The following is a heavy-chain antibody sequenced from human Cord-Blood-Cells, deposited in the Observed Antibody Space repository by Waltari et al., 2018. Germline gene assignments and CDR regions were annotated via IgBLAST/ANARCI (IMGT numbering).Heavy chain of an antibody. CDR3: AKETGYDILTGYYFDY. CDR1: GFTFSSYA. J-gene: IGHJ4*02. D-gene: IGHD3-9*01. V-gene: IGHV3-23*01. Sequence: EVQLLESGGGLVQPGGSLRLSCAASGFTFSSYAMSWVRQAPGRGREWVSAISVSGGSTYYASAVKGRCTISRDNAKNTLYLQMNSLRAEDTAVYYCAKETGYDILTGYYFDYWGQGTLVTVSS. CDR2: ISVSGGST.